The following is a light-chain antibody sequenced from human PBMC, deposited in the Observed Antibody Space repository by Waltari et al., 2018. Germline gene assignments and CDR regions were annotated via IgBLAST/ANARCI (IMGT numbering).Light chain of an antibody. CDR1: QSISSY. V-gene: IGKV1-39*01. CDR3: QQSYSTLLT. CDR2: AAS. Sequence: DIQMTQSPSSLSASVGDRVTITCRASQSISSYLNWYQQKQGKAPKLLIYAASSLQSGFPSRFSGSGSGTDFTLTISSLQPEDFATYYCQQSYSTLLTFGPGTKVDIK. J-gene: IGKJ3*01.